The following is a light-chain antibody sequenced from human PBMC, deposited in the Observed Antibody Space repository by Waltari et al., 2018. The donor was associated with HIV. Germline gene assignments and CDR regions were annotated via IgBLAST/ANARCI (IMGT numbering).Light chain of an antibody. CDR2: GAS. Sequence: MVLTQSPGTLSLYPGDRAILPCRASQRVSANFLAWYQQRPGQAPRLLVYGASRLATSTPARFSCGGSGTDFTLTINRLQPEDFAVYYCQQCATSPWTFGQGTTV. CDR3: QQCATSPWT. J-gene: IGKJ1*01. V-gene: IGKV3-20*01. CDR1: QRVSANF.